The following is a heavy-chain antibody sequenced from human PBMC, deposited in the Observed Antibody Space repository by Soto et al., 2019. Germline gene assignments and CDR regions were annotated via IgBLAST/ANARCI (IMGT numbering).Heavy chain of an antibody. J-gene: IGHJ5*02. D-gene: IGHD6-19*01. CDR3: AQLYSSGWYIPGDWFDP. V-gene: IGHV4-39*01. Sequence: QLQLQESGPGLVKPSETLSLTCTVSGGSISSSSYYWGWIRQPPGKGLDWIGSIDYSGSTYYNPSLKSRVTISVDTYKHPFSLKLSSVTAADTAVYYCAQLYSSGWYIPGDWFDPWGQGTLVTVSS. CDR1: GGSISSSSYY. CDR2: IDYSGST.